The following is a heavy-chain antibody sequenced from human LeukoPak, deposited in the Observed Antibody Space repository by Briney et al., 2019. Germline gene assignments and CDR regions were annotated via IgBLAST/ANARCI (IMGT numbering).Heavy chain of an antibody. CDR3: AKSKDGYNIVDY. V-gene: IGHV3-30*18. CDR2: ISHDGSNK. CDR1: GFTFSNYG. J-gene: IGHJ4*02. Sequence: PGGSLRLSCSASGFTFSNYGMHWVRQAPGKGLEWVAVISHDGSNKYYADAVKGRFTISRDNSKNTLYLQMNSLRAEDTALYYCAKSKDGYNIVDYWGQGTLVTVSS. D-gene: IGHD5-24*01.